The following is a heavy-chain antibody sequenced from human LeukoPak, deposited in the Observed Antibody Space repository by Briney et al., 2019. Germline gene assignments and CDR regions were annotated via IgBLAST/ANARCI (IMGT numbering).Heavy chain of an antibody. J-gene: IGHJ1*01. Sequence: GGSLRLSCAASGITFSSYEMNWVRQAPGKGLEWVSYISSSGSTIYYADSVKGRFTISRDNAKNSLYLQMNSLRAEDTAVYYCARAIAKYFQHWGQGTLVTVSS. CDR3: ARAIAKYFQH. V-gene: IGHV3-48*03. CDR2: ISSSGSTI. CDR1: GITFSSYE.